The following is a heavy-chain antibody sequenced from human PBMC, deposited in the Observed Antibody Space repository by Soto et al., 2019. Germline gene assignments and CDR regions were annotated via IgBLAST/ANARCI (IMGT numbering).Heavy chain of an antibody. D-gene: IGHD3-3*01. V-gene: IGHV3-7*01. Sequence: EVQLVESGGASVQRGGSLRLSCAASGFSFGDYWMSWVRQAPGKGLEWVAQMKKDGSEKYYVDSVKGRFTVSRDNSRNAFFLQMNSLRAEDTAVYYCAKLGSGYYTGLYFDYWGQGTLVTVSS. J-gene: IGHJ4*02. CDR1: GFSFGDYW. CDR3: AKLGSGYYTGLYFDY. CDR2: MKKDGSEK.